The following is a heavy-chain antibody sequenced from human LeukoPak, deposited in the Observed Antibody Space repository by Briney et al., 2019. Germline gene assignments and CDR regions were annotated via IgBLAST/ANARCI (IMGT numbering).Heavy chain of an antibody. CDR1: GYSFTSYW. D-gene: IGHD2-15*01. Sequence: GESLKISCKGSGYSFTSYWIGWVRQVPGKGLEWMGIIYPGDSDTRYSPSFQGQVTISADKSISTAYLQWSSLKASDTAMYYCARQHPYCSGGSCYLEAFDIWGQGTMVTVSS. CDR3: ARQHPYCSGGSCYLEAFDI. V-gene: IGHV5-51*01. J-gene: IGHJ3*02. CDR2: IYPGDSDT.